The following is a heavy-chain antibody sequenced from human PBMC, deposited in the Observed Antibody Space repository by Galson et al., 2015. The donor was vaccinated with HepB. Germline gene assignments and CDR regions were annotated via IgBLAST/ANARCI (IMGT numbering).Heavy chain of an antibody. Sequence: SISSGSFHWTWIRQYPGKGLEWIGYIDYSGSTYYNPSLKSRVIISIDTSKYQFSLNLNSVTAADTAVYLCARERVATTRLDYWGQGTLVTVSS. J-gene: IGHJ4*02. CDR1: SISSGSFH. V-gene: IGHV4-31*02. CDR2: IDYSGST. CDR3: ARERVATTRLDY. D-gene: IGHD5-12*01.